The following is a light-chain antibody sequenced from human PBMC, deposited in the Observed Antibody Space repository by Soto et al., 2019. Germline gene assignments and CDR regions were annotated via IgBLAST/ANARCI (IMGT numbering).Light chain of an antibody. CDR3: ETWDFNTRV. J-gene: IGLJ3*02. CDR1: SGHSSYI. Sequence: QPVLTQSSSASASLGSSVKLTCTLSSGHSSYIIAWHQQQPGKAPRYLMTLEGSGSYNKGSGVPDRFSGSSSGADRYLTISNLQFEDEADYYCETWDFNTRVFGGGTKLTVL. V-gene: IGLV4-60*02. CDR2: LEGSGSY.